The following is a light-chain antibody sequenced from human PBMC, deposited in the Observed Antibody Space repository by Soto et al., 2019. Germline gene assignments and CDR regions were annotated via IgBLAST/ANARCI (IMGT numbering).Light chain of an antibody. CDR2: GAS. J-gene: IGKJ1*01. CDR1: QSVSSN. Sequence: EIVMTQSPATLSVSPGERATLSCRASQSVSSNLAWYQQKPGQAPRLLIYGASTRATRIPARFSGSGSGTEFPLTIISLQSEDFAVYYCQQYNNWPPMAFGQGTKVEIK. V-gene: IGKV3-15*01. CDR3: QQYNNWPPMA.